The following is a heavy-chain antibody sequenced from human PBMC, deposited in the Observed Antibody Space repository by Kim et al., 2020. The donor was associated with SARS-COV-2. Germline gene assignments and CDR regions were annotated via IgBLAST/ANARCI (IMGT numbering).Heavy chain of an antibody. D-gene: IGHD2-15*01. V-gene: IGHV1-46*01. CDR2: INPSGGST. Sequence: ASVKVSCKASGYTFTSYYMHWVRQAPGQGLEWMGIINPSGGSTSYAQKFQGRVTMTRDTSTSTVYMELSSLRSEDTAVYYCARDGPRKLVAATFDFDYWGQGTLVTVSS. CDR1: GYTFTSYY. CDR3: ARDGPRKLVAATFDFDY. J-gene: IGHJ4*02.